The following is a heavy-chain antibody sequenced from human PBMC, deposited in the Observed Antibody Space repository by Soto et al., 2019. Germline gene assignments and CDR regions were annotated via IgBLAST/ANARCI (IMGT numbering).Heavy chain of an antibody. CDR1: GYTFTAYY. Sequence: QVQLVQSGAEVKKPGASVKVSCKASGYTFTAYYMHWVRQAPGQGLEWMGLINPNSGGTNYAQKFQGWVTMTRDTSISTAYMELSRLRSDDTAVYYCARANGIAARLYYYYGMDVWGQGTTVTVSS. CDR2: INPNSGGT. V-gene: IGHV1-2*04. D-gene: IGHD6-6*01. CDR3: ARANGIAARLYYYYGMDV. J-gene: IGHJ6*02.